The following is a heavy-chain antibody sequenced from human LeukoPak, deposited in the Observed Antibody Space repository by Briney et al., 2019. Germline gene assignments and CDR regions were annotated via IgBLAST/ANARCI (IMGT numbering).Heavy chain of an antibody. Sequence: SVKVSCKAFGGTFSSYAISWVRQAPGQGLEWMGGIIPIFGTANYAQKFQGRVTITTDESTSTAYMELSSLRSEDTAVYYCARGDHIAADFHYWGQGTLVTVSS. D-gene: IGHD6-25*01. V-gene: IGHV1-69*05. CDR3: ARGDHIAADFHY. CDR2: IIPIFGTA. J-gene: IGHJ4*02. CDR1: GGTFSSYA.